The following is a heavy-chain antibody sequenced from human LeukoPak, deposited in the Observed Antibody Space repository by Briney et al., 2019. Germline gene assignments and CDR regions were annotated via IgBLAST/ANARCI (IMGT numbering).Heavy chain of an antibody. CDR2: IYDTGNT. D-gene: IGHD4-23*01. CDR1: GDSLSGYI. V-gene: IGHV4-59*08. J-gene: IGHJ2*01. Sequence: SETLSLTCTVSGDSLSGYIWSWIRQPPGKGLEWIAYIYDTGNTNYNPSLKSRVTISLDTSKNQFSLKLTSVTAADTAVYYCVRLSVVSPHRYFDFWGRGTLVPVSS. CDR3: VRLSVVSPHRYFDF.